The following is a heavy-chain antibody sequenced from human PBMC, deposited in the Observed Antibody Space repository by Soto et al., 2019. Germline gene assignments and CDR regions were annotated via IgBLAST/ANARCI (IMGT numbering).Heavy chain of an antibody. V-gene: IGHV4-59*01. D-gene: IGHD2-2*01. J-gene: IGHJ6*03. CDR1: GVSISNYY. CDR2: NHYSGGT. Sequence: PSETLSLTCAVSGVSISNYYWSWIRQPPGRGLEWIGYNHYSGGTNYNPSLKSRVTISVDTSKNQFLLKLSSVTAADTAVYYCARAPDYYYMDVWGKGTTVTVSS. CDR3: ARAPDYYYMDV.